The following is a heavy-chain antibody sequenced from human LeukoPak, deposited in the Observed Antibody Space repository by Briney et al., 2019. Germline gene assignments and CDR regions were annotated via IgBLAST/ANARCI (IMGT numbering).Heavy chain of an antibody. V-gene: IGHV3-30-3*01. CDR2: ISYDGSNK. Sequence: GGSLRLSCAASGFTFSSYAMHWVRQAPGKGLEWVAVISYDGSNKYYADPVKGRFTISRDNSKNTLYLQMNSLRAEDTAVYYCARPSDDFWSGSYYYGMDVWGQGTTVTVSS. J-gene: IGHJ6*02. D-gene: IGHD3-3*01. CDR1: GFTFSSYA. CDR3: ARPSDDFWSGSYYYGMDV.